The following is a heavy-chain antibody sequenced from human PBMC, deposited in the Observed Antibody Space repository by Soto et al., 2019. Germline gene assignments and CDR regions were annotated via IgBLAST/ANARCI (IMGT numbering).Heavy chain of an antibody. V-gene: IGHV3-74*01. D-gene: IGHD3-16*02. CDR2: INSDGSST. CDR3: ARGPLDYYYYGMDV. J-gene: IGHJ6*02. CDR1: GFTFSSYW. Sequence: GGSLRLSCAASGFTFSSYWMHWVRQATGKGLVWVSRINSDGSSTSYADSVKGRFTISRDNAKNTLYLQMNSLRAEDTAVYYCARGPLDYYYYGMDVWVQGTTVTVSS.